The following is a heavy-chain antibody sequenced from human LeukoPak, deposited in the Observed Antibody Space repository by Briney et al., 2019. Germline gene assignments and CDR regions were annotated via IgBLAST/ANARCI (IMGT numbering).Heavy chain of an antibody. CDR3: ARDVAGTNFDY. CDR1: GFTFSSYA. D-gene: IGHD6-19*01. V-gene: IGHV3-7*04. Sequence: QPGGSLSLSCAPSGFTFSSYAMSWVRQAPGKGLEWVANIKQDGSEKYYVDSVKGRFTISRDNAKNSLYLQMNSLRAEDTAVYYCARDVAGTNFDYWGQGTLVTVSS. CDR2: IKQDGSEK. J-gene: IGHJ4*02.